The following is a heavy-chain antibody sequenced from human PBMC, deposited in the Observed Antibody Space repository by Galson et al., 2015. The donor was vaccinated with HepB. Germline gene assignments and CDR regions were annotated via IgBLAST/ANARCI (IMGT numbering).Heavy chain of an antibody. Sequence: SLRLSCAASGFTSYTYWMIWVRQAPGKGLEWVASIKQDRSEQHYVDSVKGRFTISGDSARNSLYLQMNSLRVEDTAMYYCASAMVRGESYRWYLDLWGRGTLLTVSS. V-gene: IGHV3-7*01. D-gene: IGHD3-10*01. J-gene: IGHJ2*01. CDR1: GFTSYTYW. CDR2: IKQDRSEQ. CDR3: ASAMVRGESYRWYLDL.